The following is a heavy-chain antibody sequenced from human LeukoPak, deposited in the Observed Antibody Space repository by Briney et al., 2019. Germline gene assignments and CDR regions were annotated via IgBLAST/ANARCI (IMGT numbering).Heavy chain of an antibody. Sequence: SETLSLTCTVSGDSISTYYWSWIRQPPGKGLEWIAYIDYRGSTTYNPSLQSRVTISVDTSKNQFSLNLNSVTAADTAVYYCARGGAARLHFQNWGQGTLVTVSS. J-gene: IGHJ1*01. V-gene: IGHV4-59*01. CDR3: ARGGAARLHFQN. CDR1: GDSISTYY. D-gene: IGHD6-6*01. CDR2: IDYRGST.